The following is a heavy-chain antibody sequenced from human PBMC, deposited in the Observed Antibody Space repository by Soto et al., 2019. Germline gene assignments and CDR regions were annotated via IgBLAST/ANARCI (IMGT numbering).Heavy chain of an antibody. D-gene: IGHD3-22*01. CDR2: ISRSDGTI. V-gene: IGHV3-11*01. CDR3: ARDGDYYDSSGYFLRDAVDI. J-gene: IGHJ3*02. CDR1: GFTFSDYY. Sequence: QVQLVESGGGLVKPGGSLRLSCVASGFTFSDYYMSWIRQAPGKGLEWVSYISRSDGTISYAGSVKGRFTISRDNAKNYLYLQMNGLRADDTAAYYCARDGDYYDSSGYFLRDAVDIWGQGTMVTGSS.